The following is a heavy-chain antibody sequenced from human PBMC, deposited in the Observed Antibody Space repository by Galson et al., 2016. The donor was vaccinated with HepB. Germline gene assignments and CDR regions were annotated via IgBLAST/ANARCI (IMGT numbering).Heavy chain of an antibody. Sequence: SLRLSCAASGFTFSSYAMSWVRQAPGKGLEWVSLITGSASSTYYADSVKGRFTISRDNSRNSLFVQMTSLRAEDTAVYYFAKTETPGAPGRIGHIDFWGQGTLVTVSS. CDR2: ITGSASST. CDR3: AKTETPGAPGRIGHIDF. D-gene: IGHD1-26*01. CDR1: GFTFSSYA. V-gene: IGHV3-23*01. J-gene: IGHJ4*02.